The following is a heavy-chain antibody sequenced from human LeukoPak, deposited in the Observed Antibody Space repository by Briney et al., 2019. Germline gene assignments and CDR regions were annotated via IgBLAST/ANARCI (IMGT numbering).Heavy chain of an antibody. CDR3: ARVSRGNEGGGIVVVPAAMYYFDY. V-gene: IGHV1-2*02. CDR2: INPNSGGT. CDR1: GYTFTGYY. Sequence: ASVKVSCKASGYTFTGYYMHWVRQAPGQGLEWMGWINPNSGGTNYAQKFQGRVTMTRDTSISTAYIELSRLRSDDTAVYYCARVSRGNEGGGIVVVPAAMYYFDYWGQGTLVTVSS. D-gene: IGHD2-2*01. J-gene: IGHJ4*02.